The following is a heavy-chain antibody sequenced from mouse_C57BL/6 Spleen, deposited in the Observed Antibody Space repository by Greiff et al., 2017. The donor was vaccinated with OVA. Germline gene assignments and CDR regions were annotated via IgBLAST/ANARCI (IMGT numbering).Heavy chain of an antibody. D-gene: IGHD2-2*01. J-gene: IGHJ1*03. Sequence: EVLLVESGGGLVKPGGSLKLSCAASGFTFSDYGMHWVRQAPEKGLEWVAYISSGSSTIYYADTVKGRFTISRDNAKNTLFLQMTSLRSEDTAMYYCARDGLPWYFDVWGTGTTVTVSS. CDR1: GFTFSDYG. CDR3: ARDGLPWYFDV. V-gene: IGHV5-17*01. CDR2: ISSGSSTI.